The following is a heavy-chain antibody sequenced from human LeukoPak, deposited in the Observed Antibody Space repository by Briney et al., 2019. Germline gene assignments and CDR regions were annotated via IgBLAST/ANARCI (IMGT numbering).Heavy chain of an antibody. CDR1: GGSISSGGYY. J-gene: IGHJ3*02. D-gene: IGHD1-26*01. Sequence: SETLSLTCTVSGGSISSGGYYWSWIRQPPGKGLEWIWYIYHSGSTYYNPSLKSRVTISVDRSKNQFSLKLSSVTAADTAVYYCARDRSIVGATTDDAFDIWGQGTMVTVSS. V-gene: IGHV4-30-2*01. CDR2: IYHSGST. CDR3: ARDRSIVGATTDDAFDI.